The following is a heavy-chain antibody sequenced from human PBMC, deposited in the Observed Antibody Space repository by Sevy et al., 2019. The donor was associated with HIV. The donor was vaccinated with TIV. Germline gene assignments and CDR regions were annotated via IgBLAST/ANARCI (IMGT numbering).Heavy chain of an antibody. J-gene: IGHJ4*02. D-gene: IGHD6-19*01. CDR3: ARVSPDPLYITGFSSYFGY. CDR1: GFTFSNYS. V-gene: IGHV3-21*01. Sequence: GGSLRLSCAASGFTFSNYSMNWVRQAPGKGLEWVSSISSSSSYIYYADSVKGRFTISRDNAKNSLYLQMNSLRAEDTAVYYCARVSPDPLYITGFSSYFGYWGQGTLVSDSS. CDR2: ISSSSSYI.